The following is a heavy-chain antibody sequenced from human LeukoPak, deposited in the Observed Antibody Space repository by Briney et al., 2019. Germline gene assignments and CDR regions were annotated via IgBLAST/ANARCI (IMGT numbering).Heavy chain of an antibody. CDR2: ISGSGGST. Sequence: GGSLRLSCAASGFTFSSYGMSWVRQAAGKGLEWVSAISGSGGSTYYADSVKGRFTISRDNSKNTLYLQMNSLRAEDTAVYYCAKQPVRYMDVWGKGTTVTISS. D-gene: IGHD3-10*01. CDR1: GFTFSSYG. J-gene: IGHJ6*03. V-gene: IGHV3-23*01. CDR3: AKQPVRYMDV.